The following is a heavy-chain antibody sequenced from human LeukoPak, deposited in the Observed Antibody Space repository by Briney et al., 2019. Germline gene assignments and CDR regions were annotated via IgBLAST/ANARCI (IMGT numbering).Heavy chain of an antibody. CDR3: ARVYYDSSGYPDYYYYGMDV. Sequence: PSETLSLTCTVSGGSISSYYWSWIRQPPGKELEWIGYIYYSGSTNYNPSLKSRVTISVDTSKNQFSLKLSSVTAADTAVYYCARVYYDSSGYPDYYYYGMDVWGQGTTVTVSS. J-gene: IGHJ6*02. CDR1: GGSISSYY. V-gene: IGHV4-59*01. CDR2: IYYSGST. D-gene: IGHD3-22*01.